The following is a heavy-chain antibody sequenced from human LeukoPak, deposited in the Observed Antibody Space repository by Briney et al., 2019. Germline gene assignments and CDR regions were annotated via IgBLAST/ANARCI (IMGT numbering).Heavy chain of an antibody. J-gene: IGHJ3*02. CDR1: GGSFSGYY. Sequence: SETLSLTCAVYGGSFSGYYWSWIRQPPGKGLEWIGEINHSGSTNYNPSLKSRVTISVDTSKNQFSLKLSSVTAADTAVYYCARAYSSSWYYDAFDIWGQGKMVTVSS. CDR2: INHSGST. V-gene: IGHV4-34*01. D-gene: IGHD6-13*01. CDR3: ARAYSSSWYYDAFDI.